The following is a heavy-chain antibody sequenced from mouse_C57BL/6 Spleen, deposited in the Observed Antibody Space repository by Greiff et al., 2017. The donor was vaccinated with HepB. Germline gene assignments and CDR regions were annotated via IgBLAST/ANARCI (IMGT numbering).Heavy chain of an antibody. J-gene: IGHJ4*01. Sequence: VQLQQSGAELAKPGASVKLSCKASGYTFTSYWMHWVKQRPGQGLEWIGYINPSSGYTKYNQKFKDKATLTADKSSSTSYMKLSSLTYEDSAVYYCATGYPTFYAMDYWGQGTSVTVSS. CDR3: ATGYPTFYAMDY. D-gene: IGHD2-2*01. CDR1: GYTFTSYW. CDR2: INPSSGYT. V-gene: IGHV1-7*01.